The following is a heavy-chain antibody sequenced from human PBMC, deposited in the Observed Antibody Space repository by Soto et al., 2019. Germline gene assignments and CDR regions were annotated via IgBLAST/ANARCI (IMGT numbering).Heavy chain of an antibody. CDR3: AREGSGAAAVDY. CDR1: GFTFSSYI. Sequence: PGGSLRVSCAASGFTFSSYIMNWVRQAPGKGLEWVSSISSSSSYIYYADSVKGRFTISRDNAKNSLYLQMNSLRAEDTAVYYCAREGSGAAAVDYWGQGTLVTVSS. CDR2: ISSSSSYI. D-gene: IGHD6-13*01. J-gene: IGHJ4*02. V-gene: IGHV3-21*01.